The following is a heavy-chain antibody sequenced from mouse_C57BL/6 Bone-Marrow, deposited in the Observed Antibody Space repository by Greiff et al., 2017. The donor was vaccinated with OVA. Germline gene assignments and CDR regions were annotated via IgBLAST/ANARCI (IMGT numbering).Heavy chain of an antibody. D-gene: IGHD2-5*01. CDR3: ARENYSNGFAY. J-gene: IGHJ3*01. CDR1: GYTFTNYW. Sequence: VKLMESGAELVRPGTSVKMSCKASGYTFTNYWIGWAKQRPGHGLEWIGDIYPGGGYTNYNEKFKGKATRTADKSSSTAYMQCSSLTSEDSAIYYCARENYSNGFAYWGQGTLVTVSA. CDR2: IYPGGGYT. V-gene: IGHV1-63*01.